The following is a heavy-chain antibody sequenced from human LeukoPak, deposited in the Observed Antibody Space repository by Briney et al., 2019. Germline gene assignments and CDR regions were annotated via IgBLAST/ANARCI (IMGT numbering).Heavy chain of an antibody. J-gene: IGHJ6*02. CDR2: ISAYNGNT. D-gene: IGHD2-2*01. Sequence: ASVKVSCKASGYTFTSYGISWVRQAPGQGLEWMGWISAYNGNTNYAQKLQGRVTMTTDTSTSTAYMELRSLRSDDTAVYYCARDKYCSSTSCYSSRRFSYYGMDVWGQGTTVTVSS. CDR3: ARDKYCSSTSCYSSRRFSYYGMDV. V-gene: IGHV1-18*01. CDR1: GYTFTSYG.